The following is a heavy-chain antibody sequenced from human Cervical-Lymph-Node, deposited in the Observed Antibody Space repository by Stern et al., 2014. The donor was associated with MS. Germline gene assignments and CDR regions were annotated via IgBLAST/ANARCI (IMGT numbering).Heavy chain of an antibody. CDR3: ARHHGHSPTPFDS. CDR2: IFPGDSDT. J-gene: IGHJ4*02. Sequence: VQLGQSGAEVKKPGESLKISCKASRDSFTHYWIGWVRQMPGKGLEWMGIIFPGDSDTKSSPSFEGQVTFSVDSSTSTAYLQWSSLKASDTAIYYCARHHGHSPTPFDSWGQGTRVTVSS. CDR1: RDSFTHYW. D-gene: IGHD5-24*01. V-gene: IGHV5-51*01.